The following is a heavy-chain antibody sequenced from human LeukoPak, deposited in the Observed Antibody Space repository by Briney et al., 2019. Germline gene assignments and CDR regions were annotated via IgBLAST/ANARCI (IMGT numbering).Heavy chain of an antibody. CDR1: GGTFISYA. CDR2: IIPVFGTA. Sequence: ASVKVSCKASGGTFISYAISWVRQAPGQGLEWMGGIIPVFGTANYARKFQGRVTITADESTSTAYMELSSLRSEDTAVYYCAREGWLQSSPFDYWGQGTLVTVSS. CDR3: AREGWLQSSPFDY. J-gene: IGHJ4*02. D-gene: IGHD5-24*01. V-gene: IGHV1-69*01.